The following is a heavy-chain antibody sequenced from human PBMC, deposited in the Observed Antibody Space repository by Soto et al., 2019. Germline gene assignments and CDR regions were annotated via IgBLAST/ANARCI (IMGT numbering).Heavy chain of an antibody. J-gene: IGHJ4*02. CDR2: ISPSGTT. CDR3: ARAPKVSGSAQTRPDF. Sequence: PSETQRLTCSLSSGYLRGYYWSWIRQPQGKGLEWIGEISPSGTTNYSPSLKSRVSISVDTSKNQFSLNLPSLTAADTAVYYCARAPKVSGSAQTRPDFWGQGSLVTVSS. D-gene: IGHD6-6*01. CDR1: SGYLRGYY. V-gene: IGHV4-34*01.